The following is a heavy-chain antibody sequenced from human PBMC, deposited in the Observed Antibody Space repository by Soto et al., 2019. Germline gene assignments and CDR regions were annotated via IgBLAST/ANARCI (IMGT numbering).Heavy chain of an antibody. V-gene: IGHV4-34*01. CDR2: INHSGST. J-gene: IGHJ6*02. CDR3: GRWPPGVTILGRWAYGIEV. CDR1: GGSFSGYY. D-gene: IGHD3-3*01. Sequence: SETLSLTCAVYGGSFSGYYWSWIRQPPGKGLEWIGEINHSGSTNYNPSLKGRVTISVDTSKNQFSLKLSSVTAADTAVYYCGRWPPGVTILGRWAYGIEVWGHGTTVTVTS.